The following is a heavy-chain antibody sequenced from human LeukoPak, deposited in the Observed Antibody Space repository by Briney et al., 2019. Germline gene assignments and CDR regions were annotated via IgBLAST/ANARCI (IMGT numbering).Heavy chain of an antibody. V-gene: IGHV4-59*12. Sequence: PSETLSLTCTVYGGSINNYHWSWIRQPPGKGLEWIGYIYYTGTTYYNPSLKSRVTISIDTSRNQFSLKLNSVTAADTALYYCARRPTTVSFDYWGQGTLITVSS. J-gene: IGHJ4*02. CDR3: ARRPTTVSFDY. CDR2: IYYTGTT. D-gene: IGHD4-11*01. CDR1: GGSINNYH.